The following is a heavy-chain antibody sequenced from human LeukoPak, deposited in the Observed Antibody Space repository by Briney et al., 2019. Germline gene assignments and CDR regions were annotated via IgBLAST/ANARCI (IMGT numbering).Heavy chain of an antibody. Sequence: SETLSLTCTVSGGSISSSSYYWGWIRQPPGKGLEWIGSIYYSGSTYYNPSLKSRATISVDTSKNQFSLKLSSVTAADTAVYYCARDIVVVPADLYYYYMDVWGKGTTVTVSS. CDR2: IYYSGST. J-gene: IGHJ6*03. V-gene: IGHV4-39*01. CDR3: ARDIVVVPADLYYYYMDV. D-gene: IGHD2-2*01. CDR1: GGSISSSSYY.